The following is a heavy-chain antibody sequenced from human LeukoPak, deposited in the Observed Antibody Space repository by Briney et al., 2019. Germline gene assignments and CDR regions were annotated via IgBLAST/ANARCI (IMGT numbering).Heavy chain of an antibody. D-gene: IGHD6-19*01. V-gene: IGHV3-74*01. CDR3: AREEQWLVSAIDY. J-gene: IGHJ4*02. CDR2: IDSDGSST. CDR1: GFTFSNFW. Sequence: GGSLRLSCAASGFTFSNFWMHWVRQAPGKGLVWVSRIDSDGSSTSYADSVKGRFTISRDNAKNSLYLQMNSLRAEDTAVYYCAREEQWLVSAIDYWGQGTLVTVSS.